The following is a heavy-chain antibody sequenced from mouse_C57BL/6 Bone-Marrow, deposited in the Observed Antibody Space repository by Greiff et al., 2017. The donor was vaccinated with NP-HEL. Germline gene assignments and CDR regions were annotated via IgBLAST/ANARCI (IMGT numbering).Heavy chain of an antibody. CDR1: GYSFTGYF. CDR3: ARCYYYGSSWAWFAY. CDR2: INPYNGDT. J-gene: IGHJ3*01. Sequence: DVKLVESGPELVKPGDSVKISCKASGYSFTGYFMNWVMQSHGKSLEWIGRINPYNGDTFYNQKFKGKATLTVDKSSSTAHMELRSLTSEDSAVYYCARCYYYGSSWAWFAYWGQGTLVTVSA. V-gene: IGHV1-20*01. D-gene: IGHD1-1*01.